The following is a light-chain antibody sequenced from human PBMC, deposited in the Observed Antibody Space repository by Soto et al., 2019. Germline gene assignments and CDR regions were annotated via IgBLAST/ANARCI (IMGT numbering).Light chain of an antibody. CDR3: QKYNSAPLT. J-gene: IGKJ4*01. CDR2: AAS. Sequence: DIQIAQSPSSLSSSVSDRFTITCRASQGISNYLAWYQQKPGKVPKLLIYAASTLQSGVPSRFSGSGSGTDFTLTISSLQPEDVATYYCQKYNSAPLTFGGGTKVDIK. CDR1: QGISNY. V-gene: IGKV1-27*01.